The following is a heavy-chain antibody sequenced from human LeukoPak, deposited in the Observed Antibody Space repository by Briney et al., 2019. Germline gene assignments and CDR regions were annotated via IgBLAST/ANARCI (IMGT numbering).Heavy chain of an antibody. D-gene: IGHD4-11*01. Sequence: GGSLRLSCAASGFTFSSYAINWVRQAPGKGLEWVSSISASGDGSYYALSVKGRFTISRDSSKNTLFLQMNSLRAEDTAVYYCAKATDDYSRRGIDYWGQGTLVTVSS. J-gene: IGHJ4*02. CDR2: ISASGDGS. V-gene: IGHV3-23*01. CDR3: AKATDDYSRRGIDY. CDR1: GFTFSSYA.